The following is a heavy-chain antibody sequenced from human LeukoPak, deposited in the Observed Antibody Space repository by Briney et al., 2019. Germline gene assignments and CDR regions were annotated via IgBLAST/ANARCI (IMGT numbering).Heavy chain of an antibody. Sequence: PSETLSLTCTVSVGSISSYYWSWIRQPAGKGLEWIGRFYISGSTNYNPSLKSRVTMSVDTSKNQFSLRLNSVTAADTAVYYCARDFLLQSEGLFDYWGQGTLVTVSS. CDR2: FYISGST. V-gene: IGHV4-4*07. J-gene: IGHJ4*02. CDR3: ARDFLLQSEGLFDY. CDR1: VGSISSYY. D-gene: IGHD4-11*01.